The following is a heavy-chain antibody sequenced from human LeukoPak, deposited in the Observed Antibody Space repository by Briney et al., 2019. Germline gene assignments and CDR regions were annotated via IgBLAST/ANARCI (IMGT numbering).Heavy chain of an antibody. J-gene: IGHJ3*01. CDR3: ARAKYTTLPSAFDV. V-gene: IGHV4-39*07. D-gene: IGHD1-1*01. Sequence: SETLSLTCTVSGGSIRSGNYRWGWIRQPPGKGLEWVGNIDRRGQTSYTPSLKSRVTMSLDTSKNRFSLNLSSVTAADTAVYYCARAKYTTLPSAFDVWGQGTMVTVSS. CDR1: GGSIRSGNYR. CDR2: IDRRGQT.